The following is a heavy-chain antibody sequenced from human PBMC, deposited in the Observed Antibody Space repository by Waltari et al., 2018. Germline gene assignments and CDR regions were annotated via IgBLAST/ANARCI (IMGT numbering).Heavy chain of an antibody. J-gene: IGHJ3*01. Sequence: GGKLVPPGGSLKLSCGGPGFTFGGPVINWVRQTPGKGLEWSSHISPTGYDKLYAASVKGRFTISRDSAKSVFLEMSRLRAEDTGVYYCVRSLYINYGSEGFEEWGPGTMVTVSS. CDR2: ISPTGYDK. D-gene: IGHD3-16*01. V-gene: IGHV3-48*03. CDR3: VRSLYINYGSEGFEE. CDR1: GFTFGGPV.